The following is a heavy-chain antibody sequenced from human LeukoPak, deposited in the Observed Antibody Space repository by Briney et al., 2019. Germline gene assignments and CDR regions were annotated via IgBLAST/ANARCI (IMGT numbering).Heavy chain of an antibody. CDR3: AADPYYFDSSGYR. CDR1: GFTFTSSA. J-gene: IGHJ4*02. V-gene: IGHV1-58*02. Sequence: ASVKVSCKASGFTFTSSAMQWVRQARGQRLEWIGWIGVGSGNTNYAQKFQERVTITRDMSTSTAYKELSRLRAEDTAVYYCAADPYYFDSSGYRWGQGTLVTASS. D-gene: IGHD3-22*01. CDR2: IGVGSGNT.